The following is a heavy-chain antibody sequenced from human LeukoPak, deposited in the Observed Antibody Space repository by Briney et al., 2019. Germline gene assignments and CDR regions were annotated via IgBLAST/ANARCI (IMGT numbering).Heavy chain of an antibody. CDR3: ARIIRNNYGDGG. V-gene: IGHV3-72*01. D-gene: IGHD1/OR15-1a*01. CDR2: SRNKANSYTT. Sequence: PGGPLRLSCAASGITFSDHHMDWVRQAPGKGLEWVGRSRNKANSYTTEYAASVKGRFTISRDDSKNSVYLQMNSLKTEDTAVYYCARIIRNNYGDGGWGQGTLVTVSS. J-gene: IGHJ4*02. CDR1: GITFSDHH.